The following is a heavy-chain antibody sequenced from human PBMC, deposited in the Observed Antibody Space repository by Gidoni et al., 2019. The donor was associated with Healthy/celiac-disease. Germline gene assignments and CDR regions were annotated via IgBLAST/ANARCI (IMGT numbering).Heavy chain of an antibody. V-gene: IGHV1-2*07. CDR2: INPNSDCT. CDR3: ARVRRNCSGGSCYWSWWFDP. J-gene: IGHJ5*02. Sequence: QVQPVQSAHEVKKPGAAVKVSCKASGYPFTGYYMHRVRQTPGQGLAWMGWINPNSDCTNYAHKFQGSVTMTRDTSISTAYMELGRLRSDDTAVYYCARVRRNCSGGSCYWSWWFDPWGQGTLVTVSS. CDR1: GYPFTGYY. D-gene: IGHD2-15*01.